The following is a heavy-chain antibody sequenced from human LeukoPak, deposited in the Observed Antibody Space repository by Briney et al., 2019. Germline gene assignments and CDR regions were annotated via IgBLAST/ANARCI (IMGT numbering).Heavy chain of an antibody. CDR3: AREIIEDHPAFDI. CDR2: FYTGENT. V-gene: IGHV4-61*02. Sequence: SETLSLTCTVSGDSISSGGYYWSWIRQPPGKGLEWIGRFYTGENTKYNPSPKSRVTMSVDTSKNQFSLKLSSVTAADTAVYYCAREIIEDHPAFDIWGQGTMVTVSS. CDR1: GDSISSGGYY. J-gene: IGHJ3*02. D-gene: IGHD2-15*01.